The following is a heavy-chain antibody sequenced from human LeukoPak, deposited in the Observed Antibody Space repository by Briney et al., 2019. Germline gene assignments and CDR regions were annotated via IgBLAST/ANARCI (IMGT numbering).Heavy chain of an antibody. J-gene: IGHJ4*02. Sequence: SETLSLTCTVSGGSISRYSWNWIRQPPGKGLEWIGYIYYSGSTNYNPSLKSRVTMSVDTSKNQFSLKLNSVTPEDTAVYYCARGSSSNSWYFDYWGQGTPVIVSS. CDR1: GGSISRYS. CDR3: ARGSSSNSWYFDY. V-gene: IGHV4-59*12. D-gene: IGHD6-13*01. CDR2: IYYSGST.